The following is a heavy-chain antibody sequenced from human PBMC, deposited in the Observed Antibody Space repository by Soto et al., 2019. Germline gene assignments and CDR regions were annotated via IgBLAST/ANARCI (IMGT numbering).Heavy chain of an antibody. CDR2: ISYDGSNK. V-gene: IGHV3-30*03. Sequence: PGGSLRLSCAASGFTFSNYAMHWVRQAPGKGLEWVAVISYDGSNKYYADSVKGRFTISRDNSKNTLYLQMNSLRAEDTAVYYCARAQVVVITTVSYYFDYWGQGTLVTVSS. J-gene: IGHJ4*02. CDR1: GFTFSNYA. D-gene: IGHD3-22*01. CDR3: ARAQVVVITTVSYYFDY.